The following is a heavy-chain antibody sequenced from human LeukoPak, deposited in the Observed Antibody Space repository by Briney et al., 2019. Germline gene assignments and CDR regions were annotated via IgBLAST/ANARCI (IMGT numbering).Heavy chain of an antibody. CDR2: IYYSGST. CDR3: ARGAALWAQN. D-gene: IGHD5-18*01. CDR1: GGSISSYY. Sequence: SETLSLTCTVSGGSISSYYWSWIRQPPGKGLEWIGYIYYSGSTDYNPSLKSRVTISVDTSKNQFSLKLSSVTAADTAVYYCARGAALWAQNWGQGTLVTVSS. V-gene: IGHV4-59*01. J-gene: IGHJ4*02.